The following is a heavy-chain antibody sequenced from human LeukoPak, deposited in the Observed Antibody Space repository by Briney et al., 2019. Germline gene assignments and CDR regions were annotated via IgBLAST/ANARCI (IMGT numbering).Heavy chain of an antibody. V-gene: IGHV3-21*01. CDR2: ISTSSTYI. Sequence: PGGSLRLSCAASEFTLSSYSMHWVRQAPGKGLEWVSYISTSSTYIYYADSVKGRFSTSRDNAQNSLYLHMDSLRAEDTAVYYCARDASGSCIGLIDLWGQGTLVTVSS. J-gene: IGHJ4*02. CDR1: EFTLSSYS. D-gene: IGHD1-26*01. CDR3: ARDASGSCIGLIDL.